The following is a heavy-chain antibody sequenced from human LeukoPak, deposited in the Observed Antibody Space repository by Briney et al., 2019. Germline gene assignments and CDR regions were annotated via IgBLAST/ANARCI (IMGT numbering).Heavy chain of an antibody. CDR3: ARDGYSFGHDFDY. J-gene: IGHJ4*02. V-gene: IGHV3-7*01. Sequence: GGSLRLSCAASGFTFSGYWMTWVRQPPGKGLEWVANINQGSSDISYVGSVRGRFTISRDNAKNSLFLQMNSLRAEDTAVYYCARDGYSFGHDFDYWGQGTLVTVSS. D-gene: IGHD5-18*01. CDR1: GFTFSGYW. CDR2: INQGSSDI.